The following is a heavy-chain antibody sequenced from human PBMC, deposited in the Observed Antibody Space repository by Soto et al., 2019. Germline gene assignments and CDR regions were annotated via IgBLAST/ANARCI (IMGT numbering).Heavy chain of an antibody. J-gene: IGHJ4*02. CDR3: ARSPRRVGGKWYLDY. V-gene: IGHV4-61*01. D-gene: IGHD2-15*01. CDR1: GGSVSSGSYY. Sequence: PSETLSLTCTVSGGSVSSGSYYWSWIRQPPGKGLEWIGYIYHSGNTDYNPSLSSRVTISVDTSKNQFSLNLTSVTATDTAVYYCARSPRRVGGKWYLDYWGQGALVTVS. CDR2: IYHSGNT.